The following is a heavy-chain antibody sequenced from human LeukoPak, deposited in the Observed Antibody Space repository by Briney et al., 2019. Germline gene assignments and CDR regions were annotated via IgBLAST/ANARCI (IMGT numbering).Heavy chain of an antibody. J-gene: IGHJ4*02. D-gene: IGHD5-18*01. CDR1: GFTFSSYS. CDR3: ASVRRGYSYGYDY. V-gene: IGHV3-21*01. CDR2: ISSSSSYI. Sequence: PGGSLRLSCAASGFTFSSYSMNWVRQAPGKGLEWVSSISSSSSYIYYADSVKGRFTISRDNAKNSQYLQMNSLRAEDTAVYYCASVRRGYSYGYDYWGQGTLVTVSS.